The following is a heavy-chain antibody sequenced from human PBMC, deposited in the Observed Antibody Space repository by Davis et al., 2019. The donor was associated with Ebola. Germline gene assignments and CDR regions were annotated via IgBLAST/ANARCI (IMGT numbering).Heavy chain of an antibody. D-gene: IGHD5-18*01. V-gene: IGHV4-34*01. CDR2: ISQGGVT. J-gene: IGHJ5*02. CDR1: GGSFSGPL. CDR3: ARTSLTSILESGVGYTYFAP. Sequence: SETLSLTCAVYGGSFSGPLWSWIRQPPGKGLEWLGAISQGGVTNYSPSLKTHITISLDTSKNQFSLKLSPVTAADTAVYYCARTSLTSILESGVGYTYFAPWCQGTPVTVSS.